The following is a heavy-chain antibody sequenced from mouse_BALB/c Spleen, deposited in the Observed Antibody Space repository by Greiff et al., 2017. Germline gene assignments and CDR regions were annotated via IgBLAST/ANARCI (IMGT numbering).Heavy chain of an antibody. CDR3: ADYGSSWGFAY. Sequence: LEESGAELMKPGASVKISCKATGYTFSSYWIEWVKQRPGHGLEWIGEILPGSGSTNYNEKFKGKATFTADTSSNTAYMQLSSLTSEDSAVYYCADYGSSWGFAYWGQGTLVTVSA. J-gene: IGHJ3*01. V-gene: IGHV1-9*01. D-gene: IGHD1-1*01. CDR1: GYTFSSYW. CDR2: ILPGSGST.